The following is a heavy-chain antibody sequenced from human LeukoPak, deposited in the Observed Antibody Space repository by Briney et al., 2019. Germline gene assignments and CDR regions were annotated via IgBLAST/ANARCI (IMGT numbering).Heavy chain of an antibody. D-gene: IGHD3-9*01. CDR1: GASLNISY. Sequence: SETLSLTCTVSGASLNISYWSWIRQPPGKGLEWIGYIYYSGSTKYNPSLKSRVTISVDMSKNQFSLKLTSVTAADTAVYYCARHEGYDILTGYSYHFDYWGQGTLVTVPS. V-gene: IGHV4-59*08. J-gene: IGHJ4*02. CDR2: IYYSGST. CDR3: ARHEGYDILTGYSYHFDY.